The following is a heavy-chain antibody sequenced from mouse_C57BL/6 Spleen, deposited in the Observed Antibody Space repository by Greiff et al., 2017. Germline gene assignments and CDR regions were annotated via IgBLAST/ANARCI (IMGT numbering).Heavy chain of an antibody. V-gene: IGHV5-4*01. D-gene: IGHD2-4*01. J-gene: IGHJ3*01. Sequence: DVQLVESGGGLVKPGGSLKLSCAASGFTFSSYAMSWVRQTPEKRLEWVATISDGGSYTYYPDNVKGRFTISRDNAKNNLYLQMSHLKSEDTAMYYCARAYDYGAWFAYWGQGTLVTVSA. CDR2: ISDGGSYT. CDR3: ARAYDYGAWFAY. CDR1: GFTFSSYA.